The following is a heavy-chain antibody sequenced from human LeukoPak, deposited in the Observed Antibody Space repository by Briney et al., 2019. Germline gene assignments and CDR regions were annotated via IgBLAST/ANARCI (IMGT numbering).Heavy chain of an antibody. Sequence: PSETLSLTCAVYGGSFSGYYWSWIRQPPGKGLEWIGEINHSGSTNYNPSLKSRVTISVDTSKNQFSLKLSSVTAANTAVYYCARGRPVLLWFGEPSNWFDPWGQGTLVIVSS. CDR3: ARGRPVLLWFGEPSNWFDP. CDR1: GGSFSGYY. D-gene: IGHD3-10*01. J-gene: IGHJ5*02. V-gene: IGHV4-34*01. CDR2: INHSGST.